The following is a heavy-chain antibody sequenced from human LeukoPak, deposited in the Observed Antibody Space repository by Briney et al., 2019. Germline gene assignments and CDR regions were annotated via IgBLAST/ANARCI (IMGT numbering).Heavy chain of an antibody. Sequence: SVKVSCKASGFTFTSSAMQWVRQARGQRLEWIGWIVVGSGNTNYAQKFQERVTITRDMSTSTAYMELSSLRSEDTAVYYCADLDYGGNSASACWGQGTLVTVSS. CDR3: ADLDYGGNSASAC. CDR2: IVVGSGNT. V-gene: IGHV1-58*02. J-gene: IGHJ4*02. D-gene: IGHD4-23*01. CDR1: GFTFTSSA.